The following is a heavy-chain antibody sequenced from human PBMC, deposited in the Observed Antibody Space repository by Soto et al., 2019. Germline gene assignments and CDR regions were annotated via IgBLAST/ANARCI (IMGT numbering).Heavy chain of an antibody. Sequence: GGSLRLSCAASGFTFSSYGMHWVRQAPGKGLEWVAVISYDGSNKYYADSVKGRFTISRDNSKNTLYLQMNSLRAEDTAVYYCAKVPTYYYDSSGLLGDAFDIWGQGTMVTVSS. J-gene: IGHJ3*02. CDR1: GFTFSSYG. CDR3: AKVPTYYYDSSGLLGDAFDI. D-gene: IGHD3-22*01. V-gene: IGHV3-30*18. CDR2: ISYDGSNK.